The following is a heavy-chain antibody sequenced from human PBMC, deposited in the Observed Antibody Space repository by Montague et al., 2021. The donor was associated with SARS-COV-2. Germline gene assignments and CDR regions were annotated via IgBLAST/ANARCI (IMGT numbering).Heavy chain of an antibody. CDR3: ARGGYYDNTGYYSDYYYNMDV. CDR1: GGSIDSFY. CDR2: IFHSGRT. D-gene: IGHD3-22*01. V-gene: IGHV4-59*01. J-gene: IGHJ6*02. Sequence: SETLSLTCTVSGGSIDSFYWSWIRRPPGKGLEWIGCIFHSGRTYYNPSRKSRVSMSVDTSKNQVSLRLSSLTAADTAVYYCARGGYYDNTGYYSDYYYNMDVWGQGTTVTVSS.